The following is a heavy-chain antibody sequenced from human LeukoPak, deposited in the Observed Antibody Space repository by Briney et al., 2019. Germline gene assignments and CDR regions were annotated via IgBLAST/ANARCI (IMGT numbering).Heavy chain of an antibody. D-gene: IGHD5-12*01. Sequence: GVSLRLSCAASGFTFSSYAMSWVRQAPGKGLEGVSSISGGGAVTYYADSVKGRFTISRDNSKNTVYLQMNSLRAEDTAVYYCAKEPRVATIEIFDYWGQGTLVTVSS. CDR1: GFTFSSYA. J-gene: IGHJ4*02. CDR2: ISGGGAVT. CDR3: AKEPRVATIEIFDY. V-gene: IGHV3-23*01.